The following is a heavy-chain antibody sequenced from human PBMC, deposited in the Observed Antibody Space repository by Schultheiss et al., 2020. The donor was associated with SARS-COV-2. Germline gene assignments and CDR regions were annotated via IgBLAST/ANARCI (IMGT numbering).Heavy chain of an antibody. CDR2: INHSGST. D-gene: IGHD2-2*01. V-gene: IGHV4-34*01. J-gene: IGHJ6*03. Sequence: SETLSLTCAVYGGSFSGYYWSWIRQPPGKGLEWIGEINHSGSTFYNPSLRSRVTISVDTSKNQFSLKLSSVTAADTAVYYCAREREYQLPPYYYYYYMDVWGKGTTVTVSS. CDR3: AREREYQLPPYYYYYYMDV. CDR1: GGSFSGYY.